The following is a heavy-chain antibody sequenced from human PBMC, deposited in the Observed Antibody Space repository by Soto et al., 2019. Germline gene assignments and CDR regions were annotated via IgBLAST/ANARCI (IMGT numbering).Heavy chain of an antibody. CDR1: GGSVSSGSYY. Sequence: SETLSLTCTVSGGSVSSGSYYWSWIRQPPGKGLEWIGYIYYSGSTNYNPSLKSRVTISVDTSKNQFSLKLSSVTAADTAVYYCASGYYVSYYYYYGMDVWGQGTTVTVSS. CDR2: IYYSGST. V-gene: IGHV4-61*01. CDR3: ASGYYVSYYYYYGMDV. J-gene: IGHJ6*02. D-gene: IGHD3-22*01.